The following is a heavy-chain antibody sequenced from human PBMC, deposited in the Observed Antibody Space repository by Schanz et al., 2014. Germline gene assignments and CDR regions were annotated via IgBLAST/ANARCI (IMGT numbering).Heavy chain of an antibody. CDR3: ARVKYCTITRCYRTETEGIYYMDV. J-gene: IGHJ6*03. Sequence: EVQLVESGGGLVQPGGSLRLSCAASGFTFSSYSMNWVRQAPGKGLEWVSAISGSGGSTYYADSVKGRFTISRDNSKNTLYLQMNSLRAEDTAVYYCARVKYCTITRCYRTETEGIYYMDVWGKGTTVTVSS. V-gene: IGHV3-23*04. CDR2: ISGSGGST. D-gene: IGHD2-2*01. CDR1: GFTFSSYS.